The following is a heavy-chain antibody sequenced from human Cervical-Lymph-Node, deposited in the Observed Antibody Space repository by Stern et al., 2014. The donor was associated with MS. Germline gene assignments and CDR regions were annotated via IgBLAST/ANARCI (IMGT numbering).Heavy chain of an antibody. CDR3: ARDFYGSGSYDDAFDI. CDR1: GYTFTRHG. Sequence: QVQLVQSGAEVKKPGASVKLSCKASGYTFTRHGIHWVRQAPGQRLEWMGWINTVNGNRKHSQKFQGRVSITSDSSASTAHMELTGLTFEDTAVYHCARDFYGSGSYDDAFDIWGQGTKVPVSS. V-gene: IGHV1-3*04. J-gene: IGHJ3*02. CDR2: INTVNGNR. D-gene: IGHD3-10*01.